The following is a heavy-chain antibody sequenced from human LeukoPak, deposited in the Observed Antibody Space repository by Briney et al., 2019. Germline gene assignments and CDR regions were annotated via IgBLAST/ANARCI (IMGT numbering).Heavy chain of an antibody. CDR2: MNPNSGNT. Sequence: ASVKVSCKASGGTFSDYALNWVRQATGQGLEWMGWMNPNSGNTGYAQKFQGRVTITRNTSISTAYMELSSLRSEDTAVYYCARQYSSSPTTRGNAFGIWGQGTMVTVSS. V-gene: IGHV1-8*01. J-gene: IGHJ3*02. CDR3: ARQYSSSPTTRGNAFGI. CDR1: GGTFSDYA. D-gene: IGHD6-13*01.